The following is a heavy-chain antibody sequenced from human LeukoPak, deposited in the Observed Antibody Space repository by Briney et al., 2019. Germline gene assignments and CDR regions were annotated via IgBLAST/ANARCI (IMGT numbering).Heavy chain of an antibody. D-gene: IGHD3-10*01. J-gene: IGHJ6*03. CDR3: ARDPAESYYGSRTYYYYYYMDV. CDR2: INPSGGST. Sequence: EASVKVSCKASGYTFTSYYMHWVRQAPGQGLEWMGTINPSGGSTSYAQRFQGRVTMTRDMSTSTVYMELSSLRSEDTAVYYCARDPAESYYGSRTYYYYYYMDVWGKGTTVTVSS. CDR1: GYTFTSYY. V-gene: IGHV1-46*01.